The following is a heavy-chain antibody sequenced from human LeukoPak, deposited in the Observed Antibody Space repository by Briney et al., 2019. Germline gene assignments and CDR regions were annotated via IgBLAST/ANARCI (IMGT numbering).Heavy chain of an antibody. CDR2: ISGSGGTT. J-gene: IGHJ4*02. Sequence: GGSLRLSCAASGFTFSNYALSWVRQAPGKGLEWVSAISGSGGTTYYADSVKGRFTISRDNSKNTLYLQMNRLRPEDTAVYYCARGTVTAPDYWGQGTLVTVSS. V-gene: IGHV3-23*01. D-gene: IGHD2-21*02. CDR3: ARGTVTAPDY. CDR1: GFTFSNYA.